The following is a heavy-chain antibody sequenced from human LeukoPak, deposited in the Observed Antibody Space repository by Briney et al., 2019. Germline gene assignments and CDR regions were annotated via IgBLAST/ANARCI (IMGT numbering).Heavy chain of an antibody. J-gene: IGHJ4*02. D-gene: IGHD4-11*01. CDR1: GYSFTTYH. Sequence: ASVKVSCKASGYSFTTYHMHWVRQAPGQGLEWMGIINPSGGSTNYAQNFQGRVTMTRDMSTSTVYMELSSLRSEDTAVYYCATGLTTALWGQGTLVTVSS. CDR3: ATGLTTAL. V-gene: IGHV1-46*01. CDR2: INPSGGST.